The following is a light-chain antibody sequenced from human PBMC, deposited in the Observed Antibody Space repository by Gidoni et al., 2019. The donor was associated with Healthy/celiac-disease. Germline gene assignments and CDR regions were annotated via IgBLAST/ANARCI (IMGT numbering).Light chain of an antibody. J-gene: IGKJ5*01. CDR1: QSISSW. V-gene: IGKV1-5*01. CDR2: DAS. CDR3: QQYNSYLIT. Sequence: DIQMTHSPSTLSASVGDRVTITCRASQSISSWLAWYQQKPGKAPKLLIYDASSLESGVPSRFSGSGSGTEFTLTISILQPDDFATYYCQQYNSYLITFGQGTRLEIK.